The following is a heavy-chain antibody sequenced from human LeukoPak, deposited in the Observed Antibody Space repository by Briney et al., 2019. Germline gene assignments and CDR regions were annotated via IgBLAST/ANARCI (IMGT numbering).Heavy chain of an antibody. CDR2: IYPGDSDT. CDR1: GYSFTGYW. V-gene: IGHV5-51*01. Sequence: GESLKISCKGSGYSFTGYWIGWARQMPGKGLEWMGIIYPGDSDTRYSPSFQGQVTIAADKSINTAYLQWTSLKASDTAMYYCARRLGWDYDSSGYKFDHWGQGTLVTVSS. CDR3: ARRLGWDYDSSGYKFDH. J-gene: IGHJ4*02. D-gene: IGHD3-22*01.